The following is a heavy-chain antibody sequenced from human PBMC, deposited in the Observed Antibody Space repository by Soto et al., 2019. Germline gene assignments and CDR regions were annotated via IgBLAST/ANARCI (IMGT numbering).Heavy chain of an antibody. J-gene: IGHJ4*02. Sequence: EVQLLESGGGLVQPGGSLRLSCAASGFTFSSYAMSWVRQAPGKGLEWVSAISGSGGSTYYADSVKGRLTISRDNSKKTVYLQMSSLSAEVMAVYYCAIDRVEVAVPSGCWGQGTLVTVSS. CDR3: AIDRVEVAVPSGC. CDR1: GFTFSSYA. D-gene: IGHD2-15*01. V-gene: IGHV3-23*01. CDR2: ISGSGGST.